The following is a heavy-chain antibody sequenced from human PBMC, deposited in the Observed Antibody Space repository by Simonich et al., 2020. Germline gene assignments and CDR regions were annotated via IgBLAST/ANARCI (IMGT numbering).Heavy chain of an antibody. CDR2: IYYIGST. CDR1: GGSISSSSYY. CDR3: ARHAGFAFDI. D-gene: IGHD6-13*01. Sequence: QLQLQESGPGLVKPSETLSLTCTVSGGSISSSSYYWGWIRQPPGKGLEWIGSIYYIGSTYYNPSLKSLVTISVDTSKNQFSLKLSSVTAADTAVYYCARHAGFAFDIWGQGTMVTVSS. V-gene: IGHV4-39*01. J-gene: IGHJ3*02.